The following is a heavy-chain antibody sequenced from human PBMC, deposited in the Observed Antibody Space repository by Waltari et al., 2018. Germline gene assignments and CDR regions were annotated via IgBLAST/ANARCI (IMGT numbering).Heavy chain of an antibody. D-gene: IGHD3-3*01. CDR1: GDSINNYY. V-gene: IGHV4-59*01. CDR2: IAYNVRT. CDR3: ARSYDFWSGYPLDY. J-gene: IGHJ4*02. Sequence: QVQLQESGPGLVKPSETLSLTCAVSGDSINNYYWAWIRQPPGKELEWIGYIAYNVRTNYNPSLRSRVTISVDTSKTRFSLKLSSVTAADTAVYYCARSYDFWSGYPLDYWGQGTLVTVSS.